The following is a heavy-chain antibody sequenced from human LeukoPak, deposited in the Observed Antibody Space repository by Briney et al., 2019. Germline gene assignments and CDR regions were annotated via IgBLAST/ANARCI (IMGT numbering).Heavy chain of an antibody. V-gene: IGHV6-1*01. CDR3: VNTFLSSSSYHYYMDV. J-gene: IGHJ6*03. CDR1: GDSVSSNSAA. Sequence: SQTLSLTCVISGDSVSSNSAAWNWIRQSPSRGLEWLGRTYYRSKWYNDYAVSVKSRITINADTSKNQFSLQLNSVTPEDTAVYYCVNTFLSSSSYHYYMDVWGKGTTVTVSS. D-gene: IGHD6-6*01. CDR2: TYYRSKWYN.